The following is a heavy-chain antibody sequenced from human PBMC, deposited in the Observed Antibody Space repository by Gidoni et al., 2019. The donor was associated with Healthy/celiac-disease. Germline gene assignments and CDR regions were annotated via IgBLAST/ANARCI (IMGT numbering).Heavy chain of an antibody. D-gene: IGHD3-10*01. CDR2: ISWNSVSI. V-gene: IGHV3-9*01. CDR1: GFTFDDSA. Sequence: EVQLVESGGGLVQPGRSLRLSCPAPGFTFDDSAMHWVRQAPGKGMEGVSGISWNSVSIGYADSLKGRFTISRDNAKNSLYLQMNSLRAEDTALYYCAKDMGDLWFGVGWGMDVWGQGTTVTVSS. J-gene: IGHJ6*02. CDR3: AKDMGDLWFGVGWGMDV.